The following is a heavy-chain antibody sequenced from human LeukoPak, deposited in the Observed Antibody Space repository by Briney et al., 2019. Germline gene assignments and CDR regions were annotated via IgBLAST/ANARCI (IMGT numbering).Heavy chain of an antibody. CDR1: GYTFTSYA. D-gene: IGHD3-22*01. CDR3: ASSITMIVVESYGMDV. CDR2: INAGNGNT. J-gene: IGHJ6*02. V-gene: IGHV1-3*01. Sequence: GASVKVSCTASGYTFTSYAMHWVRQAPGQRLEWMGWINAGNGNTKYSQKFQSRVTITRDTSASTAYMELSSLRSEDTAVYYCASSITMIVVESYGMDVWGQGTTVTVSS.